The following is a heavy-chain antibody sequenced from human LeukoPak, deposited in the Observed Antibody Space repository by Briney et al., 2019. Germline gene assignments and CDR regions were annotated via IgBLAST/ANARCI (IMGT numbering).Heavy chain of an antibody. CDR3: AGPNSSDAFDI. D-gene: IGHD1-1*01. J-gene: IGHJ3*02. CDR2: IYYSGST. Sequence: SETLSLTRTVSGGSISSYYWSWIRQPPGKGLEWIGYIYYSGSTNYNPSLKSRVAISVDTSKNQFSLKLSSVTAADTAVYYCAGPNSSDAFDIWGQGTMVTVSS. V-gene: IGHV4-59*01. CDR1: GGSISSYY.